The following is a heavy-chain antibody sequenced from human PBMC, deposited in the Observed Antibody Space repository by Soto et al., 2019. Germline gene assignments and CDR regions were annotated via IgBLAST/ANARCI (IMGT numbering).Heavy chain of an antibody. CDR3: ARSIAAAVDFDY. CDR2: ISAYNGNT. J-gene: IGHJ4*02. CDR1: GYTFTTYD. V-gene: IGHV1-18*01. Sequence: ASVKVSCKASGYTFTTYDISWVRQAPGQGLEWMGWISAYNGNTNYAQKLQGRVTMTTDTSTSTAYMELRSLRSDDTAVYYCARSIAAAVDFDYWGQGTLVNVSS. D-gene: IGHD6-13*01.